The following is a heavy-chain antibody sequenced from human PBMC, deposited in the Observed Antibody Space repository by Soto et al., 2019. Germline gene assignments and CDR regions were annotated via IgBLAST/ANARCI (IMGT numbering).Heavy chain of an antibody. CDR3: VRQPLATLALYGLDV. Sequence: PSETLSLTCTVSGGSISSGGYYWSWIRQHPGKGLEWIGYIYYSGSTYYNPSLKSRVTISVDTSKNQFSLKLSSVTPEDTAVYYCVRQPLATLALYGLDVWGQGTTVTVSS. CDR1: GGSISSGGYY. CDR2: IYYSGST. J-gene: IGHJ6*02. V-gene: IGHV4-31*03. D-gene: IGHD6-6*01.